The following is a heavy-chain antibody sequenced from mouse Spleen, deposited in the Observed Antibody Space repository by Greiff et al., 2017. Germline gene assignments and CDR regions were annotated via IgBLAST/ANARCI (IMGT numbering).Heavy chain of an antibody. CDR2: IWSGGST. V-gene: IGHV2-2*02. J-gene: IGHJ1*01. CDR1: GFSLTSYG. CDR3: ARNREPHWYFDV. Sequence: QVQLQQSGPGLVQPSQSLSITCTVSGFSLTSYGVHWVRQSPGKGLEWLGVIWSGGSTDYNAAFISRLSISKDNSKSQVFFKMSSLQANDTAIYYCARNREPHWYFDVWGAGTTVTVSS.